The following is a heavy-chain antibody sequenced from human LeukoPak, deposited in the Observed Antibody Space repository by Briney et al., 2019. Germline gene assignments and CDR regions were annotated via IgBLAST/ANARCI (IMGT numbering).Heavy chain of an antibody. CDR2: INHSGGT. CDR1: GGSISGYY. D-gene: IGHD6-19*01. J-gene: IGHJ4*02. CDR3: ARGSAAAGIFDS. V-gene: IGHV4-34*01. Sequence: SETLSLTCTVSGGSISGYYWSWIRQPPGKGLEWIGEINHSGGTNYNPSLKSRVTISIDTSKNQFSLKLSSVTAADTAVYYCARGSAAAGIFDSWGQGTLVTVSS.